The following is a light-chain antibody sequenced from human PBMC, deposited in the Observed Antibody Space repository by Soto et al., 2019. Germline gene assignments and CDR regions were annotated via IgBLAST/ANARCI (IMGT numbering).Light chain of an antibody. V-gene: IGKV3-11*01. CDR3: QHRSNWLGT. CDR1: QSVGSF. J-gene: IGKJ3*01. Sequence: EIVLTQSPATLSLSPGERATLSCRASQSVGSFLAWYQQKSGQAPRLLIYDASNRAPGIPARFSGSGSGTDFTLTISRLEPEDCAVYYCQHRSNWLGTFGPGTKVDIK. CDR2: DAS.